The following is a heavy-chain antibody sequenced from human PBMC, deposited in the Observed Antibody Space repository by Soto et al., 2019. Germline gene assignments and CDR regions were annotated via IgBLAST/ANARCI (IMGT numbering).Heavy chain of an antibody. D-gene: IGHD6-13*01. CDR1: GYTFTSYA. CDR3: ARVVDEAGSDYYYVMDV. V-gene: IGHV1-3*01. Sequence: ASVKVSCKASGYTFTSYAMHWVRQAPGQRLEWMGWINAGNGNTKYSQKFQGRVTITRDTSASTAYMELSSLRSEDTAVYYCARVVDEAGSDYYYVMDVWAQGSTVTGS. J-gene: IGHJ6*02. CDR2: INAGNGNT.